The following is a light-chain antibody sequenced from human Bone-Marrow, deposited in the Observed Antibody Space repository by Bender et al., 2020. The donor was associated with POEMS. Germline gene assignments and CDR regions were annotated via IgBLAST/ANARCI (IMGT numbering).Light chain of an antibody. CDR3: SSYTSSSTIG. CDR2: DVN. CDR1: SSDVGNYDY. Sequence: QSALTQPRSVSGSPGQSVTISCTGTSSDVGNYDYVSWYQQHPGKAPKLIISDVNKRPSGVPDRFSGSKSGNTASLTISGLQAEDEADYYCSSYTSSSTIGVGGGTKLTVL. J-gene: IGLJ2*01. V-gene: IGLV2-11*01.